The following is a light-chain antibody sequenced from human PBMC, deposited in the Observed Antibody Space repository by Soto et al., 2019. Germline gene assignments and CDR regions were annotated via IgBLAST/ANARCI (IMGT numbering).Light chain of an antibody. J-gene: IGKJ1*01. Sequence: EIVLTQFPGTLSLSPGERATLSRRASQSVSSNYLAWYQQRPGQPPNLLIFGASNRAPGIPDRFSGSGSGTDFTLTISRLEPEDFAVYYCQQYGSSIKTFGQGTKVDI. CDR3: QQYGSSIKT. V-gene: IGKV3-20*01. CDR2: GAS. CDR1: QSVSSNY.